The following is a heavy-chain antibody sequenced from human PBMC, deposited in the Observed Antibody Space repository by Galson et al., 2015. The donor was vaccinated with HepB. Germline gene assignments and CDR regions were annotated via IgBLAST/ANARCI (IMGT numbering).Heavy chain of an antibody. CDR2: VSWSGDT. V-gene: IGHV3-9*01. J-gene: IGHJ6*02. D-gene: IGHD6-6*01. CDR3: AKGLAARPEYGMDV. Sequence: FSFDEYAMHWVRQPPGKGLEWVSGVSWSGDTRYADSVKGRFLISRDYAKKSLYLQMNSLRPEDTALYYCAKGLAARPEYGMDVWGQGTTVTVSS. CDR1: FSFDEYA.